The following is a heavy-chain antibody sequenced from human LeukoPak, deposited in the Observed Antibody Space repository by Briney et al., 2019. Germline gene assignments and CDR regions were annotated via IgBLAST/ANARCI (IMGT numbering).Heavy chain of an antibody. V-gene: IGHV5-51*01. J-gene: IGHJ5*02. D-gene: IGHD6-6*01. CDR1: GYSFTSYW. CDR3: ARQASIAARPPFPLGWFDP. CDR2: IYPGGSDT. Sequence: GESLKISCKGSGYSFTSYWIGWVRQMPGKGLEWMGIIYPGGSDTRYSPSFQGQVTISADKSISTAYLQWSSLKASDTAMYYCARQASIAARPPFPLGWFDPWGQGTLVTVSS.